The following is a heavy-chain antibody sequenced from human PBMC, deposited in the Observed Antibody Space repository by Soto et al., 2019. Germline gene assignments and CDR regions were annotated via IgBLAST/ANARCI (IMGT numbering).Heavy chain of an antibody. D-gene: IGHD6-19*01. CDR3: ATSLGYCSGWWPTGVLKYVIAV. J-gene: IGHJ6*02. V-gene: IGHV3-53*01. CDR1: GFTVSSNY. CDR2: IYSGGST. Sequence: GGSLRLSCAASGFTVSSNYMSWVRQAPGKGLEWVSGIYSGGSTYYADSVKGRFTISRDNSKNTLYLQRNSLRAEDTAVYYCATSLGYCSGWWPTGVLKYVIAVWAQVSSVIVSS.